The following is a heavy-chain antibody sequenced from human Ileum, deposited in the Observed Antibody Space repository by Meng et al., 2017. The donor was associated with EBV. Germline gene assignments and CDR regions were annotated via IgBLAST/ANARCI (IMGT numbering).Heavy chain of an antibody. J-gene: IGHJ4*02. Sequence: VQVQGAGPGLVKPSETLSRTCAVSGGSIGRRDWGSWVRQPPGKGLEWIGETSHSGSTNYSPSLKSRVTISLDKSKNQLSLKLNSVTAADTAVYYCASSDYYRSDYWGQGTLVTVSS. CDR3: ASSDYYRSDY. D-gene: IGHD3-22*01. CDR2: TSHSGST. CDR1: GGSIGRRDW. V-gene: IGHV4-4*02.